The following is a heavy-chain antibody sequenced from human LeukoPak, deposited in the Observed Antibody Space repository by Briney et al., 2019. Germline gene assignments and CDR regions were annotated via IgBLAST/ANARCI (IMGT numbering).Heavy chain of an antibody. Sequence: GGSLRLSCAASGFTFSSYAMSWVRQAPGKGLEWVSAISGSGGGTHSADSVKGRFTISRDNSKNTLYLQTNSLRAEDTAVYYCAKVVVVGGVAFDIWGQGTMVTVSS. J-gene: IGHJ3*02. CDR1: GFTFSSYA. CDR3: AKVVVVGGVAFDI. D-gene: IGHD3-22*01. V-gene: IGHV3-23*01. CDR2: ISGSGGGT.